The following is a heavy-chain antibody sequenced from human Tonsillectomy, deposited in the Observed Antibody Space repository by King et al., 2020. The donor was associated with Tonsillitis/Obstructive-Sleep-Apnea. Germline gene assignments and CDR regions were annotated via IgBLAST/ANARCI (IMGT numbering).Heavy chain of an antibody. D-gene: IGHD3-22*01. CDR2: SYYSGST. CDR3: ARRNYYDSSGYYLVAFDI. V-gene: IGHV4-59*01. CDR1: GGSISSFY. J-gene: IGHJ3*02. Sequence: QLQESGPGLVKPSETLSLTCTVSGGSISSFYWSWIRQPPGKGLEWIGYSYYSGSTNYNPSLKSRVTISVDTSKNQFSLKLSTVTAADTAEYYCARRNYYDSSGYYLVAFDIWGQGTMVTVSS.